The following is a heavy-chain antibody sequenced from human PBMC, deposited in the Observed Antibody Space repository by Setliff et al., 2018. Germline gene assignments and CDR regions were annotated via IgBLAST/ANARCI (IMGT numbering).Heavy chain of an antibody. CDR1: GESIDSVATGNHY. J-gene: IGHJ4*02. Sequence: PSETLSLTCIVSGESIDSVATGNHYWNWIRQPAGKGLEWIGRIYTSGGIDYNPSLRSRVTISVDTSKDQFSLKLSSVTAADTAVYYCAREKADYSDSGGYHGGFYFDSWGQGALVTVSS. CDR3: AREKADYSDSGGYHGGFYFDS. CDR2: IYTSGGI. V-gene: IGHV4-61*02. D-gene: IGHD3-22*01.